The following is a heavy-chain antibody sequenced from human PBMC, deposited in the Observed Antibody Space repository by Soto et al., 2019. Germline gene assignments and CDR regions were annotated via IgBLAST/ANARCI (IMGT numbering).Heavy chain of an antibody. Sequence: QVPLQESGPGLVKPSHTLSLTCTVSGGSITSGRYYWTWIRQHPGKGLAWLGYIYYSGSTYYNPYLKSRVTISVDTSRNQFALKRSSVTAADTAVYYCARGTYCGGDCYWYFDLWGRGTLVTVSS. CDR1: GGSITSGRYY. CDR2: IYYSGST. V-gene: IGHV4-31*03. CDR3: ARGTYCGGDCYWYFDL. J-gene: IGHJ2*01. D-gene: IGHD2-21*02.